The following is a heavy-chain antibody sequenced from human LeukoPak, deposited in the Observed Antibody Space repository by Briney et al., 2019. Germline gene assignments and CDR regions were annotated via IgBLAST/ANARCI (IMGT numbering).Heavy chain of an antibody. CDR3: ARDGQRLAPYAMDV. CDR1: GFTFSSFS. D-gene: IGHD6-25*01. CDR2: TSSSSAYT. V-gene: IGHV3-21*01. Sequence: GGSLRLSCAASGFTFSSFSMIWVRQAPGKGLEWVSSTSSSSAYTFNAESGKGRFTISRDNAKNSLFLQMNSLRVEDTAVYYCARDGQRLAPYAMDVWGQGTTITVSS. J-gene: IGHJ6*02.